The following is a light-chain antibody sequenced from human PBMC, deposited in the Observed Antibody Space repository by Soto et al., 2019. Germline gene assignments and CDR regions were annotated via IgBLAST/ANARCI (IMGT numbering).Light chain of an antibody. CDR1: QGISSY. J-gene: IGKJ4*01. CDR3: QQVNNYPLT. V-gene: IGKV1-9*01. CDR2: AAS. Sequence: DIQLTQSPSSLSASVGDRVTITCRASQGISSYLAWYQQKPGKAPKLLIYAASTLQSGVPSRFSGSGSGTDFTLTISSLQTEDFATYYCQQVNNYPLTFGGGTKVDIK.